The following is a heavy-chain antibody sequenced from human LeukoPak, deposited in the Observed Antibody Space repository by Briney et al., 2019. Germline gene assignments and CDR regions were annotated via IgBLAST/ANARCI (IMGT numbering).Heavy chain of an antibody. CDR3: AKGSYYDSSGSFYFDY. V-gene: IGHV3-23*01. CDR2: ISGSGDNT. J-gene: IGHJ4*02. D-gene: IGHD3-22*01. Sequence: GGSLILSCPASGFSFSSYAMSWVRRAPGQGREWVAGISGSGDNTYYADSVKGRFTISRDNSKNTLYVQVNSLGTEDTAAYYCAKGSYYDSSGSFYFDYWGQGTLVTVSS. CDR1: GFSFSSYA.